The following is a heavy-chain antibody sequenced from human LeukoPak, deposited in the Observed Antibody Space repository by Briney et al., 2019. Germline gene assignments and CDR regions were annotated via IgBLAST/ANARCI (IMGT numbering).Heavy chain of an antibody. J-gene: IGHJ4*02. D-gene: IGHD2-2*02. CDR1: GFTFSSYG. V-gene: IGHV3-23*01. CDR2: ISGSGGST. Sequence: GGSLRLSCAASGFTFSSYGMHWVRQAPGKGLEWVSAISGSGGSTYYADSVKGRFTISRDNSKNTLYLQMNSLRAEDTAVYYCAKPSSVVPAAIPVSYLDYWGQGTLVTVSS. CDR3: AKPSSVVPAAIPVSYLDY.